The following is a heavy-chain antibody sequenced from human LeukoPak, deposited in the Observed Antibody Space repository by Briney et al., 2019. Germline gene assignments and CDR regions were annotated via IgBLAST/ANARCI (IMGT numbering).Heavy chain of an antibody. V-gene: IGHV1-2*02. CDR3: ARDARGYSYGHYYYYYMDV. CDR2: INPNSGGT. J-gene: IGHJ6*03. Sequence: ASVKVSCKASGYTFTGYYMHWVRQAPGQGLEWMGWINPNSGGTNYAQKFQGRVTMTRDTSISTAYMELSRLRSDDTAVYYCARDARGYSYGHYYYYYMDVWGKGPTVTVSS. CDR1: GYTFTGYY. D-gene: IGHD5-18*01.